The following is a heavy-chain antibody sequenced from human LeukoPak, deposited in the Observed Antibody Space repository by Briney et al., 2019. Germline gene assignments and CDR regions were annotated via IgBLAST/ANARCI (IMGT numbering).Heavy chain of an antibody. J-gene: IGHJ4*02. V-gene: IGHV3-15*01. D-gene: IGHD5-12*01. CDR2: IKSKTDGGTT. CDR3: TTDDYSGYDIFDY. Sequence: PGGSLRLSCGASGFTFSNAWMSWVRQAPGKGREWVGRIKSKTDGGTTDYAAPVKGRFTISRDDSKNTLYLQMNSLKTEDTAVYYCTTDDYSGYDIFDYWGQGTLVTVSS. CDR1: GFTFSNAW.